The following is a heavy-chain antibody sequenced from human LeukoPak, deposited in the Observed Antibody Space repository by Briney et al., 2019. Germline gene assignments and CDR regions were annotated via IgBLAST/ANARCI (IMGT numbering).Heavy chain of an antibody. J-gene: IGHJ4*02. D-gene: IGHD3-10*01. CDR2: ISSSGSTI. Sequence: GGSLRLSCAASGFTFSDYYMSWIRQAPGKGLEWVSYISSSGSTIYYADSVKGRFTISRDNAKNSLSLQMDSLRAEDTVVYYCARVGYGSGSYYSPGGFDYWGQGTLVTVSS. V-gene: IGHV3-11*01. CDR3: ARVGYGSGSYYSPGGFDY. CDR1: GFTFSDYY.